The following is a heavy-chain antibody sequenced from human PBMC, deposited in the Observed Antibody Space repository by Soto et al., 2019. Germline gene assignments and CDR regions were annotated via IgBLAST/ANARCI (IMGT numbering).Heavy chain of an antibody. CDR3: ARGFDSWSGYLF. CDR2: IHHRGRT. V-gene: IGHV4-34*01. CDR1: GGSFDGYY. D-gene: IGHD3-3*01. J-gene: IGHJ4*02. Sequence: QVHLQQWGAGLLKPSETLSLTCALYGGSFDGYYWSWVRQSPGKGLEWIGEIHHRGRTKYNPSLMSPVSLSVDTSTKHFSLRLTSVTAAARGVYYCARGFDSWSGYLFWGEGTPVTVSS.